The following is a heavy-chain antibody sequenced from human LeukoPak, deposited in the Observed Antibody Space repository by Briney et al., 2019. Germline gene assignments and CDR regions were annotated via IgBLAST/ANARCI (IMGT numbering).Heavy chain of an antibody. Sequence: SVKVSCKASGGTFSSYAISWVRQSPGQGLEWMGRIIPILGIANYAQKFQGRVTITADKSTSTAYMELSSLRSEDTAVYYYARVKDDILTGDYWGQGTLVTVSS. V-gene: IGHV1-69*04. CDR3: ARVKDDILTGDY. D-gene: IGHD3-9*01. J-gene: IGHJ4*02. CDR1: GGTFSSYA. CDR2: IIPILGIA.